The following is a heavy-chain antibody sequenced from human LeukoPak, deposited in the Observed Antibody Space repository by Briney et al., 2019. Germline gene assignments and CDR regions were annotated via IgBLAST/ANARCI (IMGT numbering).Heavy chain of an antibody. CDR1: GVSLSPSGVG. CDR3: AHRLGGDLFDY. J-gene: IGHJ4*02. V-gene: IGHV2-5*02. Sequence: SGPTLVHPTQTLTLTCTFSGVSLSPSGVGVGWIRQPPGKALGCLALIYWDDDKRYTPSLKSRLNITKDTSKNQVVLRMTNMDPVETAKYYGAHRLGGDLFDYWGQGTLVTVSS. D-gene: IGHD2-21*01. CDR2: IYWDDDK.